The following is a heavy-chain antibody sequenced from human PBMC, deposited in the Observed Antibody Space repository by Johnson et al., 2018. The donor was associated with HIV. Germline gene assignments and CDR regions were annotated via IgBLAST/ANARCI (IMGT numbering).Heavy chain of an antibody. CDR1: GFTFNSYV. V-gene: IGHV3-23*03. J-gene: IGHJ3*02. D-gene: IGHD4-11*01. CDR3: AKFASSTRTTGGDAFDI. Sequence: VQLVESGGGLVQAGGSLRLSCAASGFTFNSYVMSWVRQAPGKGLEWVSLIDAGGSTHYAESVKGRFTISRDISKNTLYLQMNSLRAEDTAVYYCAKFASSTRTTGGDAFDIWGQGTMVTVSS. CDR2: LIDAGGST.